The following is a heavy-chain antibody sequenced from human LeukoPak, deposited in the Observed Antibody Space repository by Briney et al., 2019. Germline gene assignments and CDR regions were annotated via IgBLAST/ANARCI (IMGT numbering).Heavy chain of an antibody. J-gene: IGHJ4*02. CDR3: ARWLLVPAAIRYFDY. V-gene: IGHV4-34*01. CDR1: GGSFSGYY. CDR2: INHSGST. Sequence: SETLSLTCAVYGGSFSGYYWSWIRQPPGKGLEWIGEINHSGSTNYNPSLKSRVTISVDTPKNQFSLKLSSVTAADTAVYYCARWLLVPAAIRYFDYWGQGTLVAVSS. D-gene: IGHD2-2*02.